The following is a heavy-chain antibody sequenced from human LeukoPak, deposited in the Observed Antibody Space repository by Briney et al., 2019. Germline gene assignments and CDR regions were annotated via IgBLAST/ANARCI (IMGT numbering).Heavy chain of an antibody. J-gene: IGHJ3*02. CDR3: ARVRPQDGFDI. V-gene: IGHV5-51*01. Sequence: GESLKISCKGSGYSFSNYRIGWVRQMPGKGLEWMGIIYPGDSDIRYSPSFQGQVTISVDKSISTAYLQWSSLRASDTAMYYCARVRPQDGFDIWGQGTMVTVSS. CDR1: GYSFSNYR. CDR2: IYPGDSDI.